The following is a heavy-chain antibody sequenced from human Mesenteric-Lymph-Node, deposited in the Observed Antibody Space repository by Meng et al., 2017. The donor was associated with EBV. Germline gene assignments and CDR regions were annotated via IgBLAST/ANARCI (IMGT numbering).Heavy chain of an antibody. Sequence: QVHLVQAGGEVKKPGASVKGSCKASGYTFTGYGISWVRQAPGQGLEWMGWISAYNGNTKFAQKVQGRITMTTDTSTTTAYMELRSLRSDDTAVYYCARDGYSGYDRIDYWGQGTLVTVSS. V-gene: IGHV1-18*04. CDR3: ARDGYSGYDRIDY. J-gene: IGHJ4*02. D-gene: IGHD5-12*01. CDR2: ISAYNGNT. CDR1: GYTFTGYG.